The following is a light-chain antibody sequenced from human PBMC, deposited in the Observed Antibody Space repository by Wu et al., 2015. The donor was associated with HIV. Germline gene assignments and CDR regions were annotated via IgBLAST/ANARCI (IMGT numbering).Light chain of an antibody. Sequence: DIQMTQSPSSVSASVGDRATITCRASQGIRSWLAWYQQKPGKAPKLLIYAASTLQSGVPSRFSGSRSGTDFTLTISSLQPEDVATYYCQKYNSAPWTFGQGTKVEIK. CDR2: AAS. J-gene: IGKJ1*01. CDR1: QGIRSW. CDR3: QKYNSAPWT. V-gene: IGKV1-27*01.